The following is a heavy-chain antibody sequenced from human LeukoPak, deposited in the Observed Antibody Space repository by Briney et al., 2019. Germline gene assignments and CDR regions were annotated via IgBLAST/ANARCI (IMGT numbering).Heavy chain of an antibody. CDR2: ISGSGGNT. D-gene: IGHD1-1*01. J-gene: IGHJ4*02. Sequence: PGGSLRLSCAASGFTFSSYAMSWVRQAPGKGLEWVSAISGSGGNTYYADSVNGRFTISRDNSKNTLYLQMNSLRAEDTAVYYCAKDRVRNSWKDYWGQGTLVTVSS. CDR1: GFTFSSYA. V-gene: IGHV3-23*01. CDR3: AKDRVRNSWKDY.